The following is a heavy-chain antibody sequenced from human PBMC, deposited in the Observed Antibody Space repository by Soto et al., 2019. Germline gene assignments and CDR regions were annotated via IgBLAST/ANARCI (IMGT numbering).Heavy chain of an antibody. CDR2: IYWDDDK. D-gene: IGHD6-19*01. V-gene: IGHV2-5*02. J-gene: IGHJ4*02. CDR1: GFSLSSTRMA. CDR3: AHIVVAGLGYYFDY. Sequence: QITLKESGPTLVKPTQTLTLTCTFSGFSLSSTRMAVGWIRQPPGKALEWLALIYWDDDKRYSPFLKSRLTITKDTSKNQAVLTMSNMAPVDTARYYCAHIVVAGLGYYFDYWGQGTLVTVSS.